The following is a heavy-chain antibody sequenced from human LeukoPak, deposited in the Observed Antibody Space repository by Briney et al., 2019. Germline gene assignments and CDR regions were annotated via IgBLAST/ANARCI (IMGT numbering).Heavy chain of an antibody. V-gene: IGHV3-7*01. CDR1: GFTFSRYC. Sequence: GGSLSLSCAASGFTFSRYCMNWVRRAPGKGLEWVANIKRGGRNKYYLDSVKGRFTISRDNAKNSLYLQMKNLRAEDTADYHCATDGSGGSTQYNWFDPWGQGTLVTVSS. J-gene: IGHJ5*02. D-gene: IGHD1-26*01. CDR2: IKRGGRNK. CDR3: ATDGSGGSTQYNWFDP.